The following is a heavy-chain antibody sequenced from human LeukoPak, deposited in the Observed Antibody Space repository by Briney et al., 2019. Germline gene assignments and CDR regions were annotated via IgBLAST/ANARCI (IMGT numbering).Heavy chain of an antibody. V-gene: IGHV3-30*02. J-gene: IGHJ4*02. CDR2: IRYDGSNK. D-gene: IGHD5-18*01. Sequence: GGSLRLSCAASGFTFSSYGMHWVRQAPGKGLEWVAFIRYDGSNKYYADSVKGRFTISRDNSKNTLYLQMNSLRAEDTAVYYCAKALIRGYSYGRDYWGQGTLVTVSS. CDR1: GFTFSSYG. CDR3: AKALIRGYSYGRDY.